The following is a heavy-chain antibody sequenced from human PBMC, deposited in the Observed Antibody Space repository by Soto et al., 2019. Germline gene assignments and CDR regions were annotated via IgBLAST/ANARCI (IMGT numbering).Heavy chain of an antibody. CDR2: IAPFNGNT. V-gene: IGHV1-45*02. Sequence: QIPLAQSGAEERKTGSSVEIAFTASGYNFTYRYLHWGRQAHGQALEWMGWIAPFNGNTKYAQKFEDRVTFNSEVSRSTAYMELIFLISVDTGLDYCFCLVDSYGLDVWGQVTTVTVS. J-gene: IGHJ6*02. CDR1: GYNFTYRY. CDR3: FCLVDSYGLDV.